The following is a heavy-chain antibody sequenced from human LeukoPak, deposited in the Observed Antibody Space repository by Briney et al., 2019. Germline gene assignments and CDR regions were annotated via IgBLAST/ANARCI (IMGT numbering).Heavy chain of an antibody. CDR2: INAGNGNT. CDR1: GYTFTSYA. J-gene: IGHJ4*02. CDR3: AREGRGLGYCSSTSCYGAFDY. D-gene: IGHD2-2*01. V-gene: IGHV1-3*01. Sequence: ASVKVSCKASGYTFTSYAMHWVRQAPGQRLEWMGWINAGNGNTKYSQKFQGRVTITRDTSASTAYMELSSLRSEDTAVYYCAREGRGLGYCSSTSCYGAFDYWGQGTLSPSPQ.